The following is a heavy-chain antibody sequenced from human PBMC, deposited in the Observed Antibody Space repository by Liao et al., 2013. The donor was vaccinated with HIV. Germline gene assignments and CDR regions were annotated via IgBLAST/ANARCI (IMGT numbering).Heavy chain of an antibody. D-gene: IGHD1-26*01. Sequence: QVQLQQWGAGLLKPSETLSLTCVVYGGSFSGYYWSWIRQPPGKGLEWIGEINQSGSTNYNASLKSRVTISTDTSKNQFSLKLSSVTAADTAVYYCAVGRFTNFDHWGQGSLVTVSS. CDR1: GGSFSGYY. J-gene: IGHJ4*02. CDR2: INQSGST. V-gene: IGHV4-34*01. CDR3: AVGRFTNFDH.